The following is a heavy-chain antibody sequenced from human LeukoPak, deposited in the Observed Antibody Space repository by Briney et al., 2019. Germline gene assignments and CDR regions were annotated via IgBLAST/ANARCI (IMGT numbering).Heavy chain of an antibody. Sequence: GGSLRLSCAASGFTFSSYEMNWVRQAPGKGLEWVSYISSSGSTIYYADSVKGRFTISRDNAKNSLNLQMNSLRAEDTAVYYCARDPSSGWYGFDYWGQGTLVTVSS. CDR1: GFTFSSYE. CDR3: ARDPSSGWYGFDY. D-gene: IGHD6-19*01. CDR2: ISSSGSTI. J-gene: IGHJ4*02. V-gene: IGHV3-48*03.